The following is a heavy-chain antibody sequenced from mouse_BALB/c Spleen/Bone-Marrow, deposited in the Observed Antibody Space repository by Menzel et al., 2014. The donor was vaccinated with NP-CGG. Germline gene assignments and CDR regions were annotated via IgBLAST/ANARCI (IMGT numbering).Heavy chain of an antibody. CDR3: ARHGDYYGSSLFAY. CDR2: INSDGGST. CDR1: EYEFPSHD. D-gene: IGHD1-1*01. Sequence: EVNLVDSGGGLVQPGESLKLSCESTEYEFPSHDMSWVRKTPEKRLELVAAINSDGGSTYYPDTMERRFIISRDNSKKTLYLQMSSLRSEDTAFYYCARHGDYYGSSLFAYWGQGTLVTVSA. V-gene: IGHV5-2*01. J-gene: IGHJ3*01.